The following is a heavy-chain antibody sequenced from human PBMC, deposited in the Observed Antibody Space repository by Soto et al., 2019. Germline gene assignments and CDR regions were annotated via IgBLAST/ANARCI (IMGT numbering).Heavy chain of an antibody. D-gene: IGHD6-6*01. V-gene: IGHV1-69*13. CDR2: IIPIFGTA. CDR1: GGTFSSYA. Sequence: ASVKVSCKASGGTFSSYAISWVRQAPGQGLEWMGGIIPIFGTANYAQKFQGRVTITADESTSTAYMELSSLRSEDTAVYYCATRTQASIAAKDYYYYGMDVWGQGTTVTVSS. CDR3: ATRTQASIAAKDYYYYGMDV. J-gene: IGHJ6*02.